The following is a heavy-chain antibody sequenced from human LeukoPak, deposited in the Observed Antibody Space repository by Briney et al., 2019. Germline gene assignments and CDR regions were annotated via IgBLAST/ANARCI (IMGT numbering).Heavy chain of an antibody. CDR1: GYTFTSYA. CDR2: INTNTGNP. CDR3: ARDPRESRSSYGYYSDYYYYMDV. V-gene: IGHV7-4-1*02. J-gene: IGHJ6*03. D-gene: IGHD5-18*01. Sequence: ASVKVSCKASGYTFTSYAMNWVRQAPGQGLEWMGWINTNTGNPTYAQGFTGRFVFSLDTSVSTAYLQISSLKAEDTAVYHCARDPRESRSSYGYYSDYYYYMDVWGKGTTVTVSS.